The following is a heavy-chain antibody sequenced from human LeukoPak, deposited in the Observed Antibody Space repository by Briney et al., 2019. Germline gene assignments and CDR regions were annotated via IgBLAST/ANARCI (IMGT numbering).Heavy chain of an antibody. CDR1: GFTFSSYS. CDR2: ISSSSYI. CDR3: ARDQSSGSPLDY. Sequence: GGSLRLSCAASGFTFSSYSMNWVRQAPGKGLEWVSSISSSSYIYYADSVKGRFTISRDNAKNSLYLRMNSLRAEDTAVYYCARDQSSGSPLDYWGQGTLVTVSS. J-gene: IGHJ4*02. V-gene: IGHV3-21*01. D-gene: IGHD6-19*01.